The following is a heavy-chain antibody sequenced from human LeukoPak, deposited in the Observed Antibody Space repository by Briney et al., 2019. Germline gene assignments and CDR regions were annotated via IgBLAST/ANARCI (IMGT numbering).Heavy chain of an antibody. V-gene: IGHV3-48*03. CDR3: AREIVSTVAGNFDY. D-gene: IGHD6-19*01. CDR2: ISNTYETT. CDR1: GFNFRSYE. Sequence: GGSLRLSCAASGFNFRSYEMSWVRQAPGKGLEWVSHISNTYETTTSADSLNGRFTISRDHPKNSLHLEMNSLRAEDTAVYYCAREIVSTVAGNFDYWGQGTLVTVSS. J-gene: IGHJ4*02.